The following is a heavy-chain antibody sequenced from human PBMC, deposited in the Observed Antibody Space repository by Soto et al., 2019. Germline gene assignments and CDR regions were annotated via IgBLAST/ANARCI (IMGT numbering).Heavy chain of an antibody. Sequence: GGSLRLSCTASGFTFGDYAMSWVRRAPGKGLEWVGFIRTKANGGTTDYAASVKGRFSISRDDSKTIAYLQMNSLKIEDTAVYYCATMSESDYWGEGTLVTVSS. D-gene: IGHD3-10*01. CDR1: GFTFGDYA. V-gene: IGHV3-49*04. CDR2: IRTKANGGTT. CDR3: ATMSESDY. J-gene: IGHJ4*02.